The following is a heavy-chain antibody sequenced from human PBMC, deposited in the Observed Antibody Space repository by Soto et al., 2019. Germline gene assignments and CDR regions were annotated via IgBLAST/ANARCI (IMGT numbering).Heavy chain of an antibody. J-gene: IGHJ5*02. V-gene: IGHV1-18*04. CDR2: ISAYNGNT. CDR1: GYTFTSYG. D-gene: IGHD3-9*01. Sequence: ASVNVSCKSSGYTFTSYGISWVRQAPGQGLECMGWISAYNGNTNYAQKLQGRVTMTTDTSTSTAYMELRSLRSDDTAVYYCARDHGDYDILTGSYNWFDPWGQGTLVTVSS. CDR3: ARDHGDYDILTGSYNWFDP.